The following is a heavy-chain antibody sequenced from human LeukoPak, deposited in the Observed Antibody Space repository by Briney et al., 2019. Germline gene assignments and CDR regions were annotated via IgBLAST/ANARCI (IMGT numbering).Heavy chain of an antibody. CDR3: ARDQVGVAVAGTGFDY. CDR1: GFTFSSYA. CDR2: ISSNGRST. J-gene: IGHJ4*02. Sequence: GGSLRLSCAASGFTFSSYAMHWVRQAPGKGLEYVSAISSNGRSTYYANSVKGRFTISRDNPKNTLYLQMGSLRAEDMAVYYCARDQVGVAVAGTGFDYWGQGTLVTVSS. D-gene: IGHD6-19*01. V-gene: IGHV3-64*01.